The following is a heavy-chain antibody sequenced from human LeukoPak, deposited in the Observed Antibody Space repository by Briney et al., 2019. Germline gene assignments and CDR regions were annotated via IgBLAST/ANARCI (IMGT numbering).Heavy chain of an antibody. Sequence: PGGSLRLSCAASGFAFSSQAMRWVRHARGKGVVWVSVISDSGSITYYADSVKGRFTISRDVSENTVYIQMNSLRVEDTAVYYCVKVSGRGARGPFDCWGEGALVTVSS. J-gene: IGHJ4*02. CDR1: GFAFSSQA. D-gene: IGHD1-26*01. CDR2: ISDSGSIT. V-gene: IGHV3-23*01. CDR3: VKVSGRGARGPFDC.